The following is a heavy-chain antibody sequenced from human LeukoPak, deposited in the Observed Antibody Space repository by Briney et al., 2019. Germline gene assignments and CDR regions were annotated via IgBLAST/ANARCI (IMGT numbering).Heavy chain of an antibody. V-gene: IGHV4-39*01. CDR3: ARLASITMIVVVITSDAFDI. CDR1: GGSISSSSYY. D-gene: IGHD3-22*01. Sequence: PSETLSLTCTVSGGSISSSSYYWGWIRQPPGKELERIGSIYYSGSTYYNPSLKSRVTISVDTSKNQFSLKLSSVTAADTAVYYCARLASITMIVVVITSDAFDIWGQGTMVTVSS. CDR2: IYYSGST. J-gene: IGHJ3*02.